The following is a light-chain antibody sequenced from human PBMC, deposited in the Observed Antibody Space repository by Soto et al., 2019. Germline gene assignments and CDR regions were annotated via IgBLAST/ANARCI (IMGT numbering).Light chain of an antibody. Sequence: QSAPTQPPSASGSHGQSVTISCTGSSSDIGGYKFVSWYQQHPGKVPKLMIYEVTKRPSGVPDRFSGSKSGNTASLTVSGLQAEDEADYYCSSYAGGNNYVFGTGTKLTVL. V-gene: IGLV2-8*01. CDR3: SSYAGGNNYV. CDR1: SSDIGGYKF. CDR2: EVT. J-gene: IGLJ1*01.